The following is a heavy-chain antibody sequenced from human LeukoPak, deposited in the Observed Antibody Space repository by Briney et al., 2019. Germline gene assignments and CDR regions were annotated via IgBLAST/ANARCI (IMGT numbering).Heavy chain of an antibody. CDR1: GYTFTSYY. CDR2: INPSGGST. V-gene: IGHV1-46*01. CDR3: ATTASMVRGVIKSLDY. Sequence: ASVKVSCKASGYTFTSYYMHWVRQAPGQGLEWMGIINPSGGSTSYAQKFQGRVTMTRDTSTSTVYTELSSLRSEDTAVYYCATTASMVRGVIKSLDYWGQGTLVTVSS. D-gene: IGHD3-10*01. J-gene: IGHJ4*02.